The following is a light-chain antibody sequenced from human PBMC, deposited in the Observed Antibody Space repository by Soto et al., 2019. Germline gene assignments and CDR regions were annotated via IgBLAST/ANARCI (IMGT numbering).Light chain of an antibody. CDR2: AVS. V-gene: IGLV2-14*01. J-gene: IGLJ1*01. Sequence: QSALTQPASVSGSPGQSITISCTGTSSDVGGYSYVSWYQQHPGKAPKVMIYAVSNRPSGVSNRFSGSKSGNTASLTISGLQAEDEADYYGSSYRSIGSLVFGTGTKLTVL. CDR3: SSYRSIGSLV. CDR1: SSDVGGYSY.